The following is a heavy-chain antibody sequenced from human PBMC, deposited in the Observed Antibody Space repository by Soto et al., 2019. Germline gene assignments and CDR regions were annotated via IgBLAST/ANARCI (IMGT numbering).Heavy chain of an antibody. CDR1: GFTFSHYP. Sequence: EVQVSESGGGLVQPGGSLRLSCATSGFTFSHYPMNWVRQAPGKGLEWVSGISAGGDRTYYAASVKGRFTIFRDNSKNSVSLQMNSLRVEDTAVYYCARRVWGQGTLVTVSS. CDR2: ISAGGDRT. J-gene: IGHJ4*02. CDR3: ARRV. V-gene: IGHV3-23*01.